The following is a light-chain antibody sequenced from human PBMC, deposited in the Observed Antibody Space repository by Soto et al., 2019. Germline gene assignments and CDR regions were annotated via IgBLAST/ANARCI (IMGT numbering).Light chain of an antibody. V-gene: IGKV1-5*01. J-gene: IGKJ1*01. Sequence: DIQLTQSPSSLSASVGDIVTITCRASQSISRWLAWYQQKPGKAPNLLIYDASSLQSGVQSRFSGIGSGTEFTLTIRSLQPDDFATYYCKQYNSHWTCGQGTKVDIK. CDR1: QSISRW. CDR2: DAS. CDR3: KQYNSHWT.